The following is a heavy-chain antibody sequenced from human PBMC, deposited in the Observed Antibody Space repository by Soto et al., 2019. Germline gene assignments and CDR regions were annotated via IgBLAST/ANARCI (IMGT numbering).Heavy chain of an antibody. CDR3: ARDGFLDTAMVTYYYGMDV. CDR1: GFTFSSHS. CDR2: ISSSSSYI. D-gene: IGHD5-18*01. J-gene: IGHJ6*02. V-gene: IGHV3-21*01. Sequence: GGSLRLSCAASGFTFSSHSMNWVRQAPGKGLEWVSSISSSSSYIYYADSVKGRFTISRDNAKNSLYLQMNSLRAEDTAVYYCARDGFLDTAMVTYYYGMDVWGQGTTVTVSS.